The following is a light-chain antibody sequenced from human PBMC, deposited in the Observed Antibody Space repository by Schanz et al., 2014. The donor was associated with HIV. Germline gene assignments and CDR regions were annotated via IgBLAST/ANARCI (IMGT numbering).Light chain of an antibody. J-gene: IGLJ1*01. CDR2: EVA. CDR1: NRDFGIYEL. Sequence: QSALTQPASVSGSPGQSITISCTGPNRDFGIYELISWYQHHPGKAPKLIIFEVAKRPSGLSNRFSGSKSGNTASLTISGLQAEDEADYYCSSYTSSSTYVFGTGTKVTVL. V-gene: IGLV2-14*02. CDR3: SSYTSSSTYV.